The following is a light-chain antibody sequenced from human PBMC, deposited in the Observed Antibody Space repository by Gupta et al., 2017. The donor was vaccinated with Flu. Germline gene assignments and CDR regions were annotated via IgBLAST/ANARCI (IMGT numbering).Light chain of an antibody. CDR2: DAH. CDR3: CSDGVNDV. J-gene: IGLJ1*01. V-gene: IGLV2-8*01. Sequence: SAPTQPPVASGSPAQAVASSCHGTVSGNGATNYVSCYHQPPGKSRNLMIYDAHRAPAGVPVSFSGTKAGNTASLTVSGPEAEDEGDYYCCSDGVNDVFGIGTKVTVL. CDR1: VSGNGATNY.